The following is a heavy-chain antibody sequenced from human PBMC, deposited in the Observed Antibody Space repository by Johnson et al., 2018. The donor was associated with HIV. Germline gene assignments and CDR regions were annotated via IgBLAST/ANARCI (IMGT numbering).Heavy chain of an antibody. CDR3: AKEKPAYCGGDCYSDDAFDI. V-gene: IGHV3-11*04. J-gene: IGHJ3*02. CDR1: RFTFSDYY. CDR2: ISSSGGTI. Sequence: QVQLVESGGGLVQPGGSLRLSCAASRFTFSDYYMSWIRQTPGKGLEWVSYISSSGGTIYYADSVKGRFSISRDNAKNSLYLQMNSLRAEDTAVYYFAKEKPAYCGGDCYSDDAFDIWGQGTMVTVSS. D-gene: IGHD2-21*01.